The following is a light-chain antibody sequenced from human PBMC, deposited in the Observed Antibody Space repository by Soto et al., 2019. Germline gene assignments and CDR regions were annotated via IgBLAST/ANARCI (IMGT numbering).Light chain of an antibody. CDR3: QQYGSSPFT. CDR2: GAS. CDR1: QSVRSSY. Sequence: EIVLTHSPVTLSLSPGERATLSCRASQSVRSSYLAWYQQKPGQAPRLLIYGASSRATGIPDRSSGSGSGTDFTLTISRLEPEDFAVYYCQQYGSSPFTFGPGTKVDIK. J-gene: IGKJ3*01. V-gene: IGKV3-20*01.